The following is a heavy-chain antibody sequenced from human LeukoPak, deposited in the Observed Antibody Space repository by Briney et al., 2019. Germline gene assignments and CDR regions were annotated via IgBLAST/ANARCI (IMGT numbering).Heavy chain of an antibody. CDR1: GYTFTGYY. D-gene: IGHD6-13*01. CDR2: INPNSGGT. J-gene: IGHJ6*02. Sequence: RGASVKVSCKASGYTFTGYYMHWVRQAPGQGLEWMGWINPNSGGTNYAQKFQGWVTMTRDTSISTAYMELSRLRSDDTAVYYCARDLFLRQLVPAFYGMDVWGQGTTVTVSS. CDR3: ARDLFLRQLVPAFYGMDV. V-gene: IGHV1-2*04.